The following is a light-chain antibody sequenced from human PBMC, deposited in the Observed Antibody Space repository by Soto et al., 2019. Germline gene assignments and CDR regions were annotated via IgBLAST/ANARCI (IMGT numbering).Light chain of an antibody. J-gene: IGLJ1*01. CDR2: RDN. V-gene: IGLV1-44*01. CDR3: AEWDDSHNVLYV. Sequence: QSVLTQPPAVSGTPGQRVTVSCSGGRSNIGSNTVHWYQQLPGAAPKLLIYRDNQRPSGVPDRFAASKSGTSASLAISGLQSEDEGDYYCAEWDDSHNVLYVFGTGPKVTVL. CDR1: RSNIGSNT.